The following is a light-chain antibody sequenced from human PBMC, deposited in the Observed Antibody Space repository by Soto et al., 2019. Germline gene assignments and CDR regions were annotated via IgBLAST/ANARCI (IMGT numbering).Light chain of an antibody. CDR2: EGT. V-gene: IGLV2-23*01. Sequence: QSVLTRPASVSGSPGQSITISCTGTTSDIGSYNLVSWYQQHPSKAPKVLIYEGTKRPSGVSNRFSASKSGNTASLTISGLKAEDEADYYCCAYAGQNTVVFGGGTKVTVL. CDR1: TSDIGSYNL. CDR3: CAYAGQNTVV. J-gene: IGLJ2*01.